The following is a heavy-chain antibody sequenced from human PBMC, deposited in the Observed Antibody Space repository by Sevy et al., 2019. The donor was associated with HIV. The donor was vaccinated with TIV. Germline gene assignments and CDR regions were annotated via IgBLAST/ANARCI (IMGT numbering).Heavy chain of an antibody. V-gene: IGHV3-30*18. CDR3: AKDFTGYKGMDV. D-gene: IGHD5-18*01. Sequence: GGSLRLSCAVSGIIFTTSGMHWVRQAPGKGLEWVAVISYDGRNKFYGDSVKGRFTISRDNSKNILPLQMNSLRAEDTAVYYCAKDFTGYKGMDVWGQGTMVTVSS. CDR2: ISYDGRNK. CDR1: GIIFTTSG. J-gene: IGHJ6*02.